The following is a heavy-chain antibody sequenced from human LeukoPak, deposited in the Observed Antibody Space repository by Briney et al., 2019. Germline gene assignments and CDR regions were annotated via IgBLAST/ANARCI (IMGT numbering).Heavy chain of an antibody. V-gene: IGHV3-15*01. CDR3: ARGFCSSTSCYQGPFDF. CDR2: IKNKTNGCTT. CDR1: GFIFSSAW. D-gene: IGHD2-2*01. J-gene: IGHJ4*02. Sequence: GGSLRLSCAASGFIFSSAWMTWVRQAPGKGLEWVGHIKNKTNGCTTDYAAPVKGRFIISRDDSKNTLYLQMNSLRTEDTAVYYCARGFCSSTSCYQGPFDFWGQGTLVTVSS.